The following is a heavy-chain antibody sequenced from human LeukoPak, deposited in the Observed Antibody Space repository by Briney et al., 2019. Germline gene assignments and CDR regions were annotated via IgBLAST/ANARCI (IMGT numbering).Heavy chain of an antibody. Sequence: GGSLRLSCAASGFTFSSYSMNWVRQAPGRGLEWVSSISSSSSYIYYADSVKGRFTISRDNAKNSLYLQMNSLRAEDTAVYYCARAPSNNYDFWSGYDAFDIWGQGTMVTVSS. CDR2: ISSSSSYI. D-gene: IGHD3-3*01. V-gene: IGHV3-21*01. CDR3: ARAPSNNYDFWSGYDAFDI. J-gene: IGHJ3*02. CDR1: GFTFSSYS.